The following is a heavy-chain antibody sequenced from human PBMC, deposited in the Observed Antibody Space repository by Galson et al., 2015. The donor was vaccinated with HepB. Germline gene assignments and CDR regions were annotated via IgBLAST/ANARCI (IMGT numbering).Heavy chain of an antibody. Sequence: LRLSCAASGFTLTTYSMHWVRQAPGKGQEWVSSTSIGGTFIYYADSVKGRFTISRENAKNSLYLQMNSLRAEDTAVYYCARDLAAALWGQGTLVTVSS. CDR3: ARDLAAAL. D-gene: IGHD6-25*01. CDR2: TSIGGTFI. J-gene: IGHJ4*02. V-gene: IGHV3-21*01. CDR1: GFTLTTYS.